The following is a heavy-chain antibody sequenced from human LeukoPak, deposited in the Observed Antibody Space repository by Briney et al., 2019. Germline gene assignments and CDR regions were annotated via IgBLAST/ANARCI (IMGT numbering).Heavy chain of an antibody. V-gene: IGHV3-43D*03. D-gene: IGHD6-13*01. CDR3: AKDSAPYSSSWYANFDY. CDR2: ISWDGGST. CDR1: GFTFDDYA. J-gene: IGHJ4*02. Sequence: GRSLRLSCAASGFTFDDYAMHWVRQAPGKGLEWVSLISWDGGSTYYADSVKGRFTISRDNSKNSLYLQMNSLRAEDTALYYCAKDSAPYSSSWYANFDYWGQGTLVTVSS.